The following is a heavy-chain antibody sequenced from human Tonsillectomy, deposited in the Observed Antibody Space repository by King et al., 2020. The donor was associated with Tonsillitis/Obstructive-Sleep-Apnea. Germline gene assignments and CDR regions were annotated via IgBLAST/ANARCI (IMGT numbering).Heavy chain of an antibody. J-gene: IGHJ3*02. V-gene: IGHV4-59*01. CDR3: ARGIRGDNDAFDI. CDR2: IYYSGST. CDR1: GGSISSYY. D-gene: IGHD3-10*01. Sequence: VQLQESGPGLVKPSETLSLTCTVSGGSISSYYWSWIRQPPGKGLEWIGYIYYSGSTNYNPSPKRPVTISVDTSKNQFSRKLSPVTAADTAVYYCARGIRGDNDAFDIWGQGTMVTVAS.